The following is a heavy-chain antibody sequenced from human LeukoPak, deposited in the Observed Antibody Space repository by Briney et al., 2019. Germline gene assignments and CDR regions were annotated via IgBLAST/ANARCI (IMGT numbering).Heavy chain of an antibody. CDR2: IFHSGST. Sequence: PSETLSLTCTVSSGSIFSTNWWSWVRQPPGKGLAWIGQIFHSGSTSYSPSLKSRVTISMDKSKNQISLRLTSVTAADTAVYYCARSPTKRVPEDYWGQGTLVTVSS. CDR3: ARSPTKRVPEDY. CDR1: SGSIFSTNW. V-gene: IGHV4-4*02. D-gene: IGHD2-2*01. J-gene: IGHJ4*02.